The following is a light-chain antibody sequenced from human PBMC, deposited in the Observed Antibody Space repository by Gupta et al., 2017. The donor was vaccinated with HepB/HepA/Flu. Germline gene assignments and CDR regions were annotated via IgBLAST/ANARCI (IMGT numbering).Light chain of an antibody. CDR2: DVS. Sequence: QSALTQPRSVSGSPGPSVTIPCTGTSSDVGGYNYVSWYQQHPGKAPKLMIYDVSKRPSGVPDRVSGSKSGNTASLTISGLQAEDEADYYCCSYAGSYTWVFGGGTKLTVL. V-gene: IGLV2-11*01. J-gene: IGLJ3*02. CDR1: SSDVGGYNY. CDR3: CSYAGSYTWV.